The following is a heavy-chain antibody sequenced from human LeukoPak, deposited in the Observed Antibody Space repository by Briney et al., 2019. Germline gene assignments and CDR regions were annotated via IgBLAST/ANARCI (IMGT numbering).Heavy chain of an antibody. CDR3: ARDRYYYDGIDYPYSDAFDI. J-gene: IGHJ3*02. CDR2: INPNSGGT. CDR1: GYTFSGYY. D-gene: IGHD3-22*01. Sequence: ASVKVSCKASGYTFSGYYMHWVRQAPGQGLEWMGWINPNSGGTNYAQKFQGRVTMTRDTSISTAYMELSRLRSDDMAVYYCARDRYYYDGIDYPYSDAFDIWGQGTMVTVSS. V-gene: IGHV1-2*02.